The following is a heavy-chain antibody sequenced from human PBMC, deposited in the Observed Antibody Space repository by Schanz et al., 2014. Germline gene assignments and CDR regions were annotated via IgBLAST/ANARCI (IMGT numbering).Heavy chain of an antibody. CDR3: ASEGYCTNGICNGGRGWFDP. J-gene: IGHJ5*02. CDR2: ISYDGSTK. Sequence: QVQLLESGGGVVQPGRSLRLSCAVSGFTFGGYALHWVRQAPGKGLEWVAVISYDGSTKYYADSVKGRFTISRDNSKNTLYLQINSLRAEDTAVYYCASEGYCTNGICNGGRGWFDPWGQGTLVTVSS. CDR1: GFTFGGYA. V-gene: IGHV3-30-3*01. D-gene: IGHD2-8*01.